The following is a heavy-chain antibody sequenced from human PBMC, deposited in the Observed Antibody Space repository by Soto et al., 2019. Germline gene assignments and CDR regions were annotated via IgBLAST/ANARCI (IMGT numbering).Heavy chain of an antibody. J-gene: IGHJ4*02. CDR3: AGNSLGYSYGVYYFDY. D-gene: IGHD5-18*01. CDR2: ISYDGSNK. V-gene: IGHV3-30*03. Sequence: PGGSLRLSCAASGFTFSSYGMHWVRQAPGKGLEWVAVISYDGSNKYYADSVKGRFTISRDNSKNTLYLQMNSLRAEDTAVYYCAGNSLGYSYGVYYFDYWGQGTLVTVSS. CDR1: GFTFSSYG.